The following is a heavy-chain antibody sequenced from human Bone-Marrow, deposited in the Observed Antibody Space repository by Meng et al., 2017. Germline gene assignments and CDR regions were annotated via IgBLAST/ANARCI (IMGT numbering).Heavy chain of an antibody. CDR1: GFIFSSYN. CDR2: ISSSRSYI. D-gene: IGHD5-18*01. CDR3: ARAPRGYSYGYVRVPYDY. J-gene: IGHJ4*02. V-gene: IGHV3-21*01. Sequence: GGSLRLSCAAAGFIFSSYNMNWVRQAPGKGLEWVSSISSSRSYIYYADSVKGRFTISRDNAKNSLYLQMNSLRAEDTAVYYCARAPRGYSYGYVRVPYDYWGQGTLVTVSS.